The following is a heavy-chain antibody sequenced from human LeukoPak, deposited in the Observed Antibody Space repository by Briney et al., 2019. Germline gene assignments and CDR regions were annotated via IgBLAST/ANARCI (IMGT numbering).Heavy chain of an antibody. D-gene: IGHD4-17*01. CDR1: GFTFSSYE. Sequence: GSLRLSCAASGFTFSSYEMNWVRPAPGGGLEPVSYIGASGYTIYYADSVEGRFTISRDNAKNSLFLQMNSLRAEDTAVYYCARGQRSDTSFDYWGQGTLVTVSS. CDR3: ARGQRSDTSFDY. CDR2: IGASGYTI. V-gene: IGHV3-48*03. J-gene: IGHJ4*02.